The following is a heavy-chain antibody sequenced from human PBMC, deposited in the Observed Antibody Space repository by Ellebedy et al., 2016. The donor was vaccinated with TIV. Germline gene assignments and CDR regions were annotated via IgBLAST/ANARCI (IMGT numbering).Heavy chain of an antibody. CDR2: ISSSSSTI. D-gene: IGHD6-19*01. CDR1: GFTFSSYS. Sequence: GGSLRLSXAASGFTFSSYSMNWVRQAPGKGLEWVSYISSSSSTIYYADSVKGRFTISRDNAKNSLYLQMNSLRDEDTAVYYCAREFSGWYGDYYYGMDVWGQGTTVTVSS. J-gene: IGHJ6*02. V-gene: IGHV3-48*02. CDR3: AREFSGWYGDYYYGMDV.